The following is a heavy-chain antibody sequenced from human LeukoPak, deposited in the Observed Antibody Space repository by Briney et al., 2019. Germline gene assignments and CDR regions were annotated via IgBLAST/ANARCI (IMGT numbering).Heavy chain of an antibody. D-gene: IGHD2-2*01. V-gene: IGHV3-23*01. CDR1: GFTFKNNA. CDR3: ARCTASCYANAFDV. Sequence: GGSLRLSCAASGFTFKNNAMTWVRQAPGKGLEWVLAINGGGDDTEYADSVKGRFTISRANSKNTLYLQMNSLRPEDTAVYYCARCTASCYANAFDVWGQGTLLTVSS. J-gene: IGHJ3*01. CDR2: INGGGDDT.